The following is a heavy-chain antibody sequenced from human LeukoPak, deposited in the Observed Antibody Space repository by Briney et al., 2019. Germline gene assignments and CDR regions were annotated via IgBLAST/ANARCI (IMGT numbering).Heavy chain of an antibody. CDR2: INPNSGVT. CDR1: GYTFTGYY. V-gene: IGHV1-2*02. Sequence: ASVKVSCKASGYTFTGYYMHWVRQAPGQGLKWMGWINPNSGVTNYAQKFQGRVTMTTDTSINTAYMEVSRLRSDDTAVYYCARGLNSGRSYSEYWGQGTLVTVSS. D-gene: IGHD5-12*01. CDR3: ARGLNSGRSYSEY. J-gene: IGHJ4*02.